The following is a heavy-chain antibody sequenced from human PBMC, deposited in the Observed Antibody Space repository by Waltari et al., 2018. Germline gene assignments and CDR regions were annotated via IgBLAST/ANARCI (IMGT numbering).Heavy chain of an antibody. CDR3: APLPGGSGQTFDY. CDR2: IDPEDGET. Sequence: EVELVQSGAEVKKPGATVKISCKASVYTFMDYFMHWVQQAPGKGLEWMGRIDPEDGETVYSEKFQGRVTITADTSTDTAYMELSSLTSGDTAVYYCAPLPGGSGQTFDYWGQGTLVTVSS. D-gene: IGHD3-10*01. CDR1: VYTFMDYF. J-gene: IGHJ4*02. V-gene: IGHV1-69-2*01.